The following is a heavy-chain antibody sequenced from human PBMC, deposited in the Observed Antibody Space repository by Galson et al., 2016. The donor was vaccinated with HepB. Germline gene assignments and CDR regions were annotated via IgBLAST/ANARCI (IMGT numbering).Heavy chain of an antibody. CDR2: IYWAAGK. Sequence: PALVTPTQTLTLSCTFSGFPLNSSGLGVGWIRQPPGKALEWLPLIYWAAGKRYSPSLKRRLSITKDTAKNLVVLTMTDMDPVDTATYYCARVLDYNSVWGSFDYWGQGTLVTVSS. CDR3: ARVLDYNSVWGSFDY. D-gene: IGHD3-16*01. J-gene: IGHJ4*02. CDR1: GFPLNSSGLG. V-gene: IGHV2-5*02.